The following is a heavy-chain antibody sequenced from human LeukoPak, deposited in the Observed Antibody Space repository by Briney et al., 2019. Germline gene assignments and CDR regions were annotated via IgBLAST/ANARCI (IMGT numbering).Heavy chain of an antibody. Sequence: SETLSLTCTVSGDSINNFYLSWIRQPAGQGLQWIGRIYTTGSITYNPSLKSRVTMSVDRSKKNFSLRLSSVTAADTAVYYCARDSGTTGEVKFDPWGPGSPVTVSS. V-gene: IGHV4-4*07. CDR1: GDSINNFY. CDR2: IYTTGSI. D-gene: IGHD3-10*01. CDR3: ARDSGTTGEVKFDP. J-gene: IGHJ5*02.